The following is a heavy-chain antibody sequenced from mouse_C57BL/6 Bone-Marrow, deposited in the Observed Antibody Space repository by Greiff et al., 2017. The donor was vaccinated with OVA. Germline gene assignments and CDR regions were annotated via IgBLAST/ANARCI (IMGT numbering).Heavy chain of an antibody. Sequence: ESGAELVRPGASVTLSCKASGYTFTDYEMHWVKQTPVHGLEWIGAIDPETGGTAYNQKFKGKAILTAAKSSSTAYMELRSLTSGDSAVYYCTRGYSNYYAMDYWGQGTSVTVSS. CDR1: GYTFTDYE. CDR2: IDPETGGT. J-gene: IGHJ4*01. CDR3: TRGYSNYYAMDY. V-gene: IGHV1-15*01. D-gene: IGHD2-5*01.